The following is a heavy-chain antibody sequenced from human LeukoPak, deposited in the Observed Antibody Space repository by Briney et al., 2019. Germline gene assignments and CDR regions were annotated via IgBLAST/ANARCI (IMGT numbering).Heavy chain of an antibody. V-gene: IGHV4-4*02. CDR2: IYYSGNT. J-gene: IGHJ6*02. CDR1: GGSIISTFW. D-gene: IGHD5-12*01. Sequence: SETLSLTCAVSGGSIISTFWWTWVRQPPGKGLEWIGDIYYSGNTNYNPSLKSRVTISVDKSNNQFSLNLNSVTAADTAVYYCASIEGPHSLAGYDQYYYYGMDVWGQGTTVTVSS. CDR3: ASIEGPHSLAGYDQYYYYGMDV.